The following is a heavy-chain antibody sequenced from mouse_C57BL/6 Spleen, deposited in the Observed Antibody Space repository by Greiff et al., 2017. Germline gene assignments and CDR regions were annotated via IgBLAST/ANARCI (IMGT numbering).Heavy chain of an antibody. V-gene: IGHV1-85*01. Sequence: VQGVESGPELVKPGASVKLSCKASGYTFTSYDINWVKQRPGQGLEWIGWIYPRDGSTKYNEKFKGKATLTVDTSSSTAYMELHSLTSEDSAVYFCARGGFAYWGQGTLVTVSA. CDR2: IYPRDGST. CDR1: GYTFTSYD. J-gene: IGHJ3*01. CDR3: ARGGFAY.